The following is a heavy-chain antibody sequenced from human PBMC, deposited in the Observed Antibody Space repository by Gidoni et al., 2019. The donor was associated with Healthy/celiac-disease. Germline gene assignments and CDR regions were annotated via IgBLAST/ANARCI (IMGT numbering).Heavy chain of an antibody. V-gene: IGHV1-69*04. CDR3: ARPSDGSPYYFDY. J-gene: IGHJ4*02. CDR2: IIPFLGIA. D-gene: IGHD2-21*01. CDR1: GGTVSSYA. Sequence: QVQLVQAGAEVKKPWSAVKVSCKASGGTVSSYAISWVRQAPGQGLEWMGRIIPFLGIANFAQKFQGRVTITADKSTSTAYMELSSLRSEDTAVYYCARPSDGSPYYFDYWGQGTLVTVSS.